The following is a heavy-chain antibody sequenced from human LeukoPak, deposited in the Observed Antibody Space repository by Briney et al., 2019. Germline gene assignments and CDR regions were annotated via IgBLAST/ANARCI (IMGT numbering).Heavy chain of an antibody. V-gene: IGHV1-46*01. CDR3: ARETRSLVIGAAAGPWNY. D-gene: IGHD6-13*01. J-gene: IGHJ4*02. Sequence: GASVKVSCKASGYTFSSYYMHWVRQAPGQGLEWMGIINPSGDTTSYAQKFQDRVTMTRDTSTGTVYMELSSLRSEDTAMYYCARETRSLVIGAAAGPWNYWGQGTLVTVSS. CDR1: GYTFSSYY. CDR2: INPSGDTT.